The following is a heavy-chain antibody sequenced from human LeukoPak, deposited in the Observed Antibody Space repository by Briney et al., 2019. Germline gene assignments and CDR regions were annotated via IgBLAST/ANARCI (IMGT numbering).Heavy chain of an antibody. CDR3: TREGVYSPDPSSYHRYAFDI. V-gene: IGHV1-18*01. D-gene: IGHD3-16*02. CDR2: ISAYNGNT. Sequence: ASVKVSCKASGYTFTSYGISWVRQAPGQGLEWMGWISAYNGNTNYAQKLQGRVTMTTDTSTSTAHMELSGLRSEDTAVYYCTREGVYSPDPSSYHRYAFDIWGQGTVVTVSS. J-gene: IGHJ3*02. CDR1: GYTFTSYG.